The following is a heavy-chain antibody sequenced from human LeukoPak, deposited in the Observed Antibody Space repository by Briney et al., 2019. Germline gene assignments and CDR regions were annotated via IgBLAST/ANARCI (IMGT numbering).Heavy chain of an antibody. CDR1: GGSISSYY. D-gene: IGHD6-19*01. CDR3: ARDTPGSSGWYEADY. CDR2: IYYSGST. Sequence: PSETLSLTCTVSGGSISSYYWSWIRQPPGKGLEWIGYIYYSGSTNYNPSLQSRVTISVDTSKNQFSLKLSSVTAADTAVYYCARDTPGSSGWYEADYWGQGTLVTVSS. J-gene: IGHJ4*02. V-gene: IGHV4-59*01.